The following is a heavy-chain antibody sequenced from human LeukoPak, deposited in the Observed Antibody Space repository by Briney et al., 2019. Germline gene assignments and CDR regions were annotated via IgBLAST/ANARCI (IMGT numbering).Heavy chain of an antibody. V-gene: IGHV3-7*01. CDR2: IKQDGSEE. CDR1: GFTFSNYW. J-gene: IGHJ4*02. Sequence: GGSLRLSCAASGFTFSNYWMSWVRQAPGKGLEWVANIKQDGSEEYYVGSVKGRFTISRDNAKNSLYLQMNSLRAEDTAVYYCATNRWFGEPDYWGQGSLVTVSS. CDR3: ATNRWFGEPDY. D-gene: IGHD3-10*01.